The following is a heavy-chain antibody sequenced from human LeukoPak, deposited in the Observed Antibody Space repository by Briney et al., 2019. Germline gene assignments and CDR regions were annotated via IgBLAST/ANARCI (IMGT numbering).Heavy chain of an antibody. CDR1: GGSISSSSYY. CDR2: IYYSGST. J-gene: IGHJ5*02. D-gene: IGHD1-26*01. V-gene: IGHV4-39*01. CDR3: ARRSGSYFNWFDP. Sequence: SETLSLTCTVSGGSISSSSYYLGWIRQPPGKGLEWIGSIYYSGSTYYNPSLKSRVTISVDTSKNQFSLKLSSVTAADTAVYYCARRSGSYFNWFDPWGQGTLVAVSP.